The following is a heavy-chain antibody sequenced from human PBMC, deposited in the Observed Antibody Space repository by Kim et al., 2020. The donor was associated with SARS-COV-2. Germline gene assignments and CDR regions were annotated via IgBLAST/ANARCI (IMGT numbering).Heavy chain of an antibody. CDR2: IKQDGNQK. Sequence: GGSLRLSCAASGFTFSSYWMTWVRQAPGKGLEWVSNIKQDGNQKYYVDSVKGRFTISRDNAKNSLYLQMNSLRAEDTAVYYCARDGELYSSGKEAFDILG. CDR3: ARDGELYSSGKEAFDI. D-gene: IGHD6-19*01. J-gene: IGHJ3*02. V-gene: IGHV3-7*01. CDR1: GFTFSSYW.